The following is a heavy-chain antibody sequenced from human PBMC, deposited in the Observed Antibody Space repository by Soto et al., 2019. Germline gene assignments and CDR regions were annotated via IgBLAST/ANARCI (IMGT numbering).Heavy chain of an antibody. CDR2: IFSSGTT. V-gene: IGHV4-30-4*01. J-gene: IGHJ6*02. Sequence: SETLSLTCTVSGDSISSGNKYWSWIRQAPGKGLEWIGYIFSSGTTYYNPSLKSRLTMSLDTSQNQFSLRLASVTDADSAVYYCARVPSPFDYYYAMDVWGQGTAVTVSS. D-gene: IGHD3-16*01. CDR1: GDSISSGNKY. CDR3: ARVPSPFDYYYAMDV.